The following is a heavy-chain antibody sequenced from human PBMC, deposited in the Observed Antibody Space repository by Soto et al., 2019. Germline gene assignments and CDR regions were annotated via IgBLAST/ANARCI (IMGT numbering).Heavy chain of an antibody. CDR3: ARDRKYYDFWSGPNWFDP. J-gene: IGHJ5*02. V-gene: IGHV3-7*01. CDR2: IKQDGSEK. Sequence: SLRLSCAASGFTFSSYGMHWVRQDPGKGLEWVANIKQDGSEKYYVDSVKGRFTISRDNAKNSLYLQMNSLRAEDTAVYYCARDRKYYDFWSGPNWFDPWGQGTLVTVSS. D-gene: IGHD3-3*01. CDR1: GFTFSSYG.